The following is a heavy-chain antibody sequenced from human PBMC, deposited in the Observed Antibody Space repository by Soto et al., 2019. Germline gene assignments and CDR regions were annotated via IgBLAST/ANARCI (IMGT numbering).Heavy chain of an antibody. J-gene: IGHJ4*02. Sequence: SETLSLTCTVSGGSISSSSYYWGWIRQPPGKGLEWIGSIYYSGSTYYNPSLKSRVTISVDTSKNQFSLKLSSVTAVYSAVYYCARTWRYTNDYWGRGTLVTVSS. CDR2: IYYSGST. D-gene: IGHD1-26*01. CDR1: GGSISSSSYY. V-gene: IGHV4-39*01. CDR3: ARTWRYTNDY.